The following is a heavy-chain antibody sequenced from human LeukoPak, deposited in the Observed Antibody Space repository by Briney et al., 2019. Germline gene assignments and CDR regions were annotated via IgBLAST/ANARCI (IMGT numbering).Heavy chain of an antibody. D-gene: IGHD6-13*01. Sequence: GGSLRLSCAASGFTVSSNYMSWVRQAPGKGLGWVSVIYSGGSTYYADSVKGRFTISRDNSKNTLYLQMNSLRAEDTAVYYCARDGSSSWYLDYFDYWGQGTLVTVSS. J-gene: IGHJ4*02. V-gene: IGHV3-53*01. CDR3: ARDGSSSWYLDYFDY. CDR1: GFTVSSNY. CDR2: IYSGGST.